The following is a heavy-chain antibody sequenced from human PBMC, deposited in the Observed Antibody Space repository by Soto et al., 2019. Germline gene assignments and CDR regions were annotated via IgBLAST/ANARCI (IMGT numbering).Heavy chain of an antibody. CDR3: AKDRVGSTVFDY. CDR1: GFTFSSYA. Sequence: EVQLLESGGGLVQPGGSLRLSCAASGFTFSSYAMSWVRQAPGKGLEWVSAISGSGGSTYYADSVKGRFTISRDKSKNTLYLQMNSLRAEDTAVYYCAKDRVGSTVFDYWGQGTLVTVSS. V-gene: IGHV3-23*01. D-gene: IGHD1-26*01. CDR2: ISGSGGST. J-gene: IGHJ4*02.